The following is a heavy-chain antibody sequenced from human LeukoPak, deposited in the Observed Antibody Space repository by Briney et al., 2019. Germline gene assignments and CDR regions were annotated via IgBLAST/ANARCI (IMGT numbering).Heavy chain of an antibody. CDR3: ATGSSSWFDY. Sequence: GASVKVSCKVSGYTLTELSMHWVRQAPGKGLEWMGGFDTEDGETIYAQKFQGRVTMTEHTSTDTAYMELSSLRSEDRAVYYCATGSSSWFDYWGQGTLVTVSS. J-gene: IGHJ4*02. V-gene: IGHV1-24*01. D-gene: IGHD6-13*01. CDR2: FDTEDGET. CDR1: GYTLTELS.